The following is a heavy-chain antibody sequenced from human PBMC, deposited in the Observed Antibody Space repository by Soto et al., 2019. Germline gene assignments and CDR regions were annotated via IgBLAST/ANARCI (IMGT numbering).Heavy chain of an antibody. V-gene: IGHV3-23*01. D-gene: IGHD6-19*01. CDR1: GFTFSSYA. CDR2: ISGSGGST. CDR3: AKGSSGWYERFDY. Sequence: EVQLLESGGGLVQPGGSLRLSCAASGFTFSSYAMSWVRQAPGKGLEWVSAISGSGGSTYYADSVKGRFTISRDNSKNTLYLQMNRLRAEDTAVYYWAKGSSGWYERFDYWGQGTLVTVSS. J-gene: IGHJ4*02.